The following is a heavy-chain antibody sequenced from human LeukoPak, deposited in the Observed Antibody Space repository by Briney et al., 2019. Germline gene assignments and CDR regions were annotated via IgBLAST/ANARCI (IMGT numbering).Heavy chain of an antibody. CDR2: ITSSGSTV. Sequence: GGSLRLSCAASEFTFSTYSMNWVRQAPGQGLEWLSHITSSGSTVFYADSVKGRFTISRDNANNSVSLQMNSLRADDTAVYYCARGYTWSSYSNYYYYMDVWGNGTTVTVSS. J-gene: IGHJ6*03. CDR3: ARGYTWSSYSNYYYYMDV. V-gene: IGHV3-48*01. CDR1: EFTFSTYS. D-gene: IGHD2-15*01.